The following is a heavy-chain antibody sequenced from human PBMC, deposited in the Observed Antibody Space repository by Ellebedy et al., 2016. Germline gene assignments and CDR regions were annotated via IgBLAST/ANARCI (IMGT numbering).Heavy chain of an antibody. D-gene: IGHD6-6*01. J-gene: IGHJ4*02. CDR2: IIDSGRDT. Sequence: GESLKISCAASGFAFSNYAMSWVRQVPGLGLEWVGLEWVSAIIDSGRDTWYADSVKGRFTISRDNSKNTLHLQMNSLRAEDTAVYYCAKGSSSSSPYFFDYWGQGTLVTVSS. V-gene: IGHV3-23*01. CDR3: AKGSSSSSPYFFDY. CDR1: GFAFSNYA.